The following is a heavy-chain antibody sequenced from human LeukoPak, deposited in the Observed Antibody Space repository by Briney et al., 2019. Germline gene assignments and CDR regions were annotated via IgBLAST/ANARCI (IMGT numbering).Heavy chain of an antibody. Sequence: SVKVSCKASGGTFTNYAISWVRQAPGQGLEWMGGIIPLLGTPNYAQKFQGRVTITADDSSSTAYMELTSLRSEDTAVYYCAEDSSMVTTRAPYYYYYLDVWGQGTTVTVSS. CDR1: GGTFTNYA. J-gene: IGHJ6*02. CDR3: AEDSSMVTTRAPYYYYYLDV. V-gene: IGHV1-69*13. CDR2: IIPLLGTP. D-gene: IGHD4-17*01.